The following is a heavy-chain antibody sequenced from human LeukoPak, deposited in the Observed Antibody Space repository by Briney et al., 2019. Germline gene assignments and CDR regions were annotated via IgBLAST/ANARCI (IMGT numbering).Heavy chain of an antibody. V-gene: IGHV1-2*02. CDR2: INPNSGGT. CDR1: GYTFTGYY. Sequence: ASVKVSCKASGYTFTGYYMHWVRQAPGQGLEWMGWINPNSGGTNYAQKFQGRVTVTRDTSISPAYMELSRLRSDDTAVYYCARISYDFWSGYSIWGQGTMVTVSS. J-gene: IGHJ3*02. D-gene: IGHD3-3*01. CDR3: ARISYDFWSGYSI.